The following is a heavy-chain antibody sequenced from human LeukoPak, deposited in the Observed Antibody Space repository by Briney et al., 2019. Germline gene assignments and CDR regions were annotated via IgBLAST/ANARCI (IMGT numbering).Heavy chain of an antibody. CDR2: IYYSGST. D-gene: IGHD6-19*01. CDR3: ARRGSGWYYFDY. J-gene: IGHJ4*02. CDR1: GGSISGSSYY. V-gene: IGHV4-39*01. Sequence: PSETLSLTCTVSGGSISGSSYYWGWIRQPPGKGLEWIGSIYYSGSTYYNPSLKSRVTISVDTSKNQFSLKLSSVTAADTAVYYCARRGSGWYYFDYWGQGTLVTVSS.